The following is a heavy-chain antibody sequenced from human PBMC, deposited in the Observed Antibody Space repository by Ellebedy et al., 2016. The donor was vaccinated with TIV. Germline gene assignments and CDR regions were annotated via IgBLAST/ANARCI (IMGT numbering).Heavy chain of an antibody. CDR2: ISYDGSNK. Sequence: GESLKISXAASGFTFSSYAMHWVRQAPGKGLEWVAVISYDGSNKYYADSVKGRFTISRDNSKNTLYLQMNSLRAEDTAVYYCAREEWELFDYWGQGTLVTVSS. CDR3: AREEWELFDY. D-gene: IGHD1-26*01. J-gene: IGHJ4*02. CDR1: GFTFSSYA. V-gene: IGHV3-30-3*01.